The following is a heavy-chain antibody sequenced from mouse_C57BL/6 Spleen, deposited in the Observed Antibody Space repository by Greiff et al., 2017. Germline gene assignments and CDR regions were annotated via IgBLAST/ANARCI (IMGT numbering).Heavy chain of an antibody. Sequence: QVQLQQPGAELVMPGASVKLSCKASGYTFTSYWMHWVKQRPGQGLEWTGEIDPSDSYTNYNQKFKGKSTLTVDKSSSTAYMQLSSLTSEDSAVYYCARSNYYGSSYVPYWYFDVWGTGTTVTVSS. CDR1: GYTFTSYW. D-gene: IGHD1-1*01. V-gene: IGHV1-69*01. CDR2: IDPSDSYT. CDR3: ARSNYYGSSYVPYWYFDV. J-gene: IGHJ1*03.